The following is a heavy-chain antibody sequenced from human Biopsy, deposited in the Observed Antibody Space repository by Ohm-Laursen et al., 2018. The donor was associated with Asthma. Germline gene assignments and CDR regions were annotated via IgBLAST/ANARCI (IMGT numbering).Heavy chain of an antibody. V-gene: IGHV3-30-3*01. Sequence: SLRLSCAASGFTFSSYAMHWVRQAPGKGLEWVAVISYDGSNKYYADSVKGRFTISRDNSKNTLYLQMNSLRAEDTAVYYCAREGIAVAHFDFWGQGTLVTVSS. CDR3: AREGIAVAHFDF. CDR2: ISYDGSNK. J-gene: IGHJ4*02. D-gene: IGHD6-19*01. CDR1: GFTFSSYA.